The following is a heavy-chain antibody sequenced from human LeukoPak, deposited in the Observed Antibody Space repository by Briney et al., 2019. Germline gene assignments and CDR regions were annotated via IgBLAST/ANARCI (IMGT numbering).Heavy chain of an antibody. CDR3: ARGPPLDSSSWYVNY. CDR1: GYTLTGYY. CDR2: INPNSGAT. V-gene: IGHV1-2*02. Sequence: ASVKVSCKASGYTLTGYYMHWVRQAPGQGLEWMGWINPNSGATNYAQKFQGMVTMTRDTSISTAYMELNSLRSDDTAVYYCARGPPLDSSSWYVNYWGQGTLVTVSS. J-gene: IGHJ4*02. D-gene: IGHD6-13*01.